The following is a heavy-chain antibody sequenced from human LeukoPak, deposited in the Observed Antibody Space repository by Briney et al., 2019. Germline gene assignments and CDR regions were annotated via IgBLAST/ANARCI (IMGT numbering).Heavy chain of an antibody. CDR1: GFTFSSYA. V-gene: IGHV3-23*01. D-gene: IGHD2-15*01. CDR2: ISGSGDST. J-gene: IGHJ4*02. Sequence: PGASLRLSCAASGFTFSSYAMSWVRQAPGKGLEWVSTISGSGDSTYYADSVKGRFTISRDNSKNTLYLQMNSLRADDTAVYYCAKGRSGVVVAALNYWGQGTPVTVPS. CDR3: AKGRSGVVVAALNY.